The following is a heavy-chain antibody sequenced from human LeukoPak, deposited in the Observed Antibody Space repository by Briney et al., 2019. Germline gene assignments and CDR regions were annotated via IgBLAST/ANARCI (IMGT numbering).Heavy chain of an antibody. CDR2: IYYSGST. D-gene: IGHD3-10*01. V-gene: IGHV4-39*01. CDR3: ARQHYYGSGRPINWFDP. J-gene: IGHJ5*02. CDR1: GDSISSSRSY. Sequence: SETLSLTCTVSGDSISSSRSYWGWIRQPPGKGLEWIGSIYYSGSTYYNPSLKSRVTISVDTSKNQFSLKLSSVTAADTAVYYCARQHYYGSGRPINWFDPWGQGTLVTVSS.